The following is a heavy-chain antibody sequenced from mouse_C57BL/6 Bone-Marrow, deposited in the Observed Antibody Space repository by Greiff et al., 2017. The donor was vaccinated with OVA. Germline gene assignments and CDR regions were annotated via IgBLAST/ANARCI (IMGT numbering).Heavy chain of an antibody. CDR3: ARHYYGSWYFDV. V-gene: IGHV5-9*01. J-gene: IGHJ1*03. D-gene: IGHD1-1*01. CDR1: GFTFSSYT. Sequence: EVNVVESGGGLVKPGGSLKLSCAASGFTFSSYTMSWVRQTPEKRLEWVATISGGGGNTYYPDSVKGRFTISRDNAKNTLYLQMSSLRSEDTALYYCARHYYGSWYFDVWGTGTTVTVSS. CDR2: ISGGGGNT.